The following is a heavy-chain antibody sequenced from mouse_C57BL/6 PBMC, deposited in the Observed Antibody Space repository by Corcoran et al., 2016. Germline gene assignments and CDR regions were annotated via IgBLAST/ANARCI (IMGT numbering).Heavy chain of an antibody. CDR1: GYTFTTYG. CDR3: AQYED. D-gene: IGHD2-3*01. J-gene: IGHJ3*01. V-gene: IGHV9-3*01. CDR2: INTYSGVP. Sequence: QIQLVQSGPELKKPGETVKISCKASGYTFTTYGMSWVKQAPGKGLKWMGWINTYSGVPTYADDFKGRFAFSLETSASTAYLQINNLKNEDTATYFCAQYEDWGQGTLVTVSA.